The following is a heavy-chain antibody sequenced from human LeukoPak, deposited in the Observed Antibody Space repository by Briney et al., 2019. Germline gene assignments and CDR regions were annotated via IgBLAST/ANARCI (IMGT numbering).Heavy chain of an antibody. CDR3: AKDRSYDYVWGSYRYLDY. Sequence: GGSLRLSCAASGFTFSSYAMPWVRQAPGRGLEWVAVISYDGSNKDYADPVKGRFTISRDNSKNTLYLQMNSLRAEDTAVYYCAKDRSYDYVWGSYRYLDYWGQGTLVTVSS. V-gene: IGHV3-30*04. CDR2: ISYDGSNK. CDR1: GFTFSSYA. J-gene: IGHJ4*02. D-gene: IGHD3-16*02.